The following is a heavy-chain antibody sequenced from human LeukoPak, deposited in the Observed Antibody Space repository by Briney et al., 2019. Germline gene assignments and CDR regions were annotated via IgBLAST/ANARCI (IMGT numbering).Heavy chain of an antibody. CDR3: VRYYDPPVGDAFDI. J-gene: IGHJ3*02. CDR2: IKPDGTEE. V-gene: IGHV3-7*01. CDR1: GFTFGGDW. Sequence: QPGGSLRLSCGASGFTFGGDWMGWVRQAPGKGLEWVANIKPDGTEEYYVDSVKGRFTISRDNAKNSLYLQLNSLRAEDTAVYYCVRYYDPPVGDAFDIWGPGTMVTVSS. D-gene: IGHD3-22*01.